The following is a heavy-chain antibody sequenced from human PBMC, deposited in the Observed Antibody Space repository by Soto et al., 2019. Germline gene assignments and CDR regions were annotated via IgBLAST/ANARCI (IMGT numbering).Heavy chain of an antibody. J-gene: IGHJ4*02. CDR2: ISPDGGST. CDR3: ARAPRGGVIIVITSAQIDY. CDR1: GYDFTDHY. V-gene: IGHV1-46*01. Sequence: QVQLVQSGAEVKKPGASVKVSCKASGYDFTDHYIHWVRQAPGQGLEWMGIISPDGGSTRYSQKSQARITITRDTSTSTVYMELSSLRSEDTAVYYCARAPRGGVIIVITSAQIDYWGQGTLVTVSS. D-gene: IGHD3-10*01.